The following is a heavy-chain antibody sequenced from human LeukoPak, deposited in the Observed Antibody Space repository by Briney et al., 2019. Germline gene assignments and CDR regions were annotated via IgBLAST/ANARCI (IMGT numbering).Heavy chain of an antibody. CDR1: GFTLTDHY. CDR3: ARDPDYGAPY. D-gene: IGHD4-17*01. CDR2: TTTSGTTR. Sequence: GGSLRLSCTVSGFTLTDHYMSWYPQCPGSDLKGSSWTTTSGTTRDYADSVKGRFTISRDNSKNSVYLQMSSLRADDTAVYYCARDPDYGAPYWGQGTLVTVSS. V-gene: IGHV3-11*01. J-gene: IGHJ4*02.